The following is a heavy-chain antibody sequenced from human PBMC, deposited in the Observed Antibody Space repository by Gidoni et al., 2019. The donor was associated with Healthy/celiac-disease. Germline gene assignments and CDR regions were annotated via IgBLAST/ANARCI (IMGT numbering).Heavy chain of an antibody. Sequence: QVQLQQWGAGLLKPSETLSLTCAVYGGSFSGYYWRWIRQPPGKGLEWIGEINHSGSTNYNPSLKSRVTISVDTSKNQFSLKLSSVTAADTAVYYCARGRPSITIFGVVIRGYYFDYWGQGTLVTVSS. V-gene: IGHV4-34*01. CDR2: INHSGST. CDR1: GGSFSGYY. CDR3: ARGRPSITIFGVVIRGYYFDY. D-gene: IGHD3-3*01. J-gene: IGHJ4*02.